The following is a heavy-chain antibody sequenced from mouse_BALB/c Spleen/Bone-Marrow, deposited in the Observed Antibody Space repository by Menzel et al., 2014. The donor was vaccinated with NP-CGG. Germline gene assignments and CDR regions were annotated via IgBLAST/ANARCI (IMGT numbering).Heavy chain of an antibody. Sequence: QVQLQQSAPELARPGASVKMSCKASGYTFTGLTIQWIKLRPGQGLEWIGYINPTRGYTDYNQKFKDRTTLTADKSSSTTYMQLTSLTSEDSAVYYCAREATYYAYFDYWGQGTALAVSS. D-gene: IGHD1-1*01. CDR1: GYTFTGLT. V-gene: IGHV1-4*02. CDR2: INPTRGYT. CDR3: AREATYYAYFDY. J-gene: IGHJ2*01.